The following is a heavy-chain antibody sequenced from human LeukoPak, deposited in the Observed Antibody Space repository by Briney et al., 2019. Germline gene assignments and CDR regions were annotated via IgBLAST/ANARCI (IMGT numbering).Heavy chain of an antibody. D-gene: IGHD1-1*01. V-gene: IGHV3-7*01. CDR2: IKQDGSEK. CDR3: AGDHWLGY. CDR1: GFTFRDYW. Sequence: AGGSLRLSCTASGFTFRDYWMSWVRQAPGRGLEWVANIKQDGSEKHYLDSVKGRFTISRDNANNSLYLQMNSLRGEDTAVYYCAGDHWLGYWGQGTLVTVSS. J-gene: IGHJ4*02.